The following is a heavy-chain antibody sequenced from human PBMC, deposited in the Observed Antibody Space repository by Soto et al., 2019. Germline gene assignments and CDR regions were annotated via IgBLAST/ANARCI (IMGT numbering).Heavy chain of an antibody. V-gene: IGHV3-23*01. D-gene: IGHD2-21*01. CDR2: ASGSGSGT. Sequence: GEPLKISCAASGFTFSDFAMAWVRQAPGKGLEWVSSASGSGSGTYYADSVKGRFTISRDNSKNTLFLHMTNLRAGDTALYFCAKGRPGVAAAPDYWGQGTLVTVSS. CDR3: AKGRPGVAAAPDY. CDR1: GFTFSDFA. J-gene: IGHJ4*02.